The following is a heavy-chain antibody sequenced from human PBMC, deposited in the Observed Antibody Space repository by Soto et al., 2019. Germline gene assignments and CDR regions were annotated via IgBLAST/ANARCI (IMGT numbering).Heavy chain of an antibody. CDR2: ISYDGSNK. CDR3: AKDGESITIFGVVTQAGFDY. Sequence: QVQLVESGGGVVQPGRSLRLSCAASGFTFSSYGMHWVRQAPGKGLEWVAVISYDGSNKYYADSVKGRFTISRDNSKNTVYLQMNSLRAEDTAVYYCAKDGESITIFGVVTQAGFDYWGQGTLVTVSS. J-gene: IGHJ4*02. D-gene: IGHD3-3*01. CDR1: GFTFSSYG. V-gene: IGHV3-30*18.